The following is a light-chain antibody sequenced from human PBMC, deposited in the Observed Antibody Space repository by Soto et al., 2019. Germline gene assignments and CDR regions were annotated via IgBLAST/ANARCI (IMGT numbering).Light chain of an antibody. V-gene: IGKV3-20*01. CDR2: GAS. CDR1: QSVSSSS. Sequence: EIVLTQSPGTLSLSPGERATLSCRASQSVSSSSLAWYQQKPGQAPRLVIYGASSRATGIPDRFSGSGSGTDFTLTISRLEPEDFAVYYCQQYNNWITFGQGTRLEIK. CDR3: QQYNNWIT. J-gene: IGKJ5*01.